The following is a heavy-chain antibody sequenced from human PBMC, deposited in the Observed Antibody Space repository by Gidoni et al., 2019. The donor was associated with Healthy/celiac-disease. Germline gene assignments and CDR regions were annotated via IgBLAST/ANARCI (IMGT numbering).Heavy chain of an antibody. D-gene: IGHD6-19*01. J-gene: IGHJ4*02. V-gene: IGHV1-69*01. CDR3: ARDQVDAVAGTGGFDY. CDR2: IIPIFGTA. Sequence: QVQLVQSGAEVKKPGSSVKVSCKASGGPFRSYAISWVRQAPGQGLEWMGGIIPIFGTANYAQKFQGRVTITADESTSTAYMELSSLRSEDTAVYYCARDQVDAVAGTGGFDYWGQGTLVTVSS. CDR1: GGPFRSYA.